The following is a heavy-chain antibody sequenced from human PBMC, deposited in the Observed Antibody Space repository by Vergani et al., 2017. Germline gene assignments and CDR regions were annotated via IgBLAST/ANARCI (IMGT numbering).Heavy chain of an antibody. D-gene: IGHD6-6*01. CDR1: GGTFSSYA. Sequence: QVQMVQSGAEVKKPGSSVKVSCKASGGTFSSYAISWVRQAPGQGIEWMGGIIPIFGTANYAQKFQGRVTITADEFTSTADMELSSLRSEATAVYYGAREVAARPKTDEHYYYCGMDVWGQGTTVTVSS. V-gene: IGHV1-69*01. CDR2: IIPIFGTA. CDR3: AREVAARPKTDEHYYYCGMDV. J-gene: IGHJ6*02.